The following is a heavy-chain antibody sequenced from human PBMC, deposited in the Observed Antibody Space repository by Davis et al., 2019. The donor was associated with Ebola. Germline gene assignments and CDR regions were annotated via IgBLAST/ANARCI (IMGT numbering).Heavy chain of an antibody. J-gene: IGHJ4*02. CDR2: IGTAGDT. Sequence: GSLRLSCAASGFTFSSYDIHWVRQATGKGLEWVSAIGTAGDTYYAGSVKGRFTISRENGKNSLYLQMNSLRAGDTAVYYCARGDGSGSYLAYWGQGTLVTVSS. V-gene: IGHV3-13*01. CDR3: ARGDGSGSYLAY. D-gene: IGHD3-10*01. CDR1: GFTFSSYD.